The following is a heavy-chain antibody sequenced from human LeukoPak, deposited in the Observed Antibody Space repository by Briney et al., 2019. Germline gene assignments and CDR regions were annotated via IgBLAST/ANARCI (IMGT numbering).Heavy chain of an antibody. D-gene: IGHD3-16*01. CDR2: ISGSGGST. J-gene: IGHJ5*02. CDR3: AKIYYDYVWGSFVDP. V-gene: IGHV3-23*01. Sequence: GWSLRLSCAASGCTFSSYAMSWVRQAPGKGLEWVSAISGSGGSTYYADSVKGRFTISRDNSKNTLYLQMNSLRAEDTAVYYCAKIYYDYVWGSFVDPWGQGTLVTVSS. CDR1: GCTFSSYA.